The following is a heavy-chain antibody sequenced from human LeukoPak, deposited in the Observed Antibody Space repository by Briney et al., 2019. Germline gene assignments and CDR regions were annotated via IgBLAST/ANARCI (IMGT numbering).Heavy chain of an antibody. Sequence: GGSLRLSCAASGFTFSSYSMNWVRQAPGKGLEWVSSISSSSSYIYYADSVKGRFTISRDNAKNSLYLQMNSLRAEDTAVYYCARARYSATWTDAFDVWGQGTMVTVSS. CDR1: GFTFSSYS. J-gene: IGHJ3*01. V-gene: IGHV3-21*01. CDR3: ARARYSATWTDAFDV. D-gene: IGHD5-12*01. CDR2: ISSSSSYI.